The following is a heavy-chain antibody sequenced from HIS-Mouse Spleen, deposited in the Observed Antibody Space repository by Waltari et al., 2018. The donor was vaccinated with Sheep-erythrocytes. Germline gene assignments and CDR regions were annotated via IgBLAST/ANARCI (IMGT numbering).Heavy chain of an antibody. CDR3: ARESGAGSYYNVRDAFDI. D-gene: IGHD1-26*01. V-gene: IGHV4-39*07. CDR1: GGSISSSSYY. Sequence: QLQLQESGPGLVKPSETLSLTYTVSGGSISSSSYYWGWIRQPPGKGLEWIGSIYYSGSTYYNPSLKSRVTISVDTSKNQFSLKLSSVTAADTAVYYCARESGAGSYYNVRDAFDIWGQGTMVTVSS. CDR2: IYYSGST. J-gene: IGHJ3*02.